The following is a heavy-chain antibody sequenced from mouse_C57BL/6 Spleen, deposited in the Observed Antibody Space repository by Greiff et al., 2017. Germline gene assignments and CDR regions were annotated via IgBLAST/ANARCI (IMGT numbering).Heavy chain of an antibody. J-gene: IGHJ2*01. Sequence: QVHVKQPGAELVKPGASVKMSCKASGYTFTSYWITWVKQRPGQGLEWIGDIYPGSGSTNYNEKFKSKATLTVDTSSSTAYMQLSSLTSEDSAVYYCARKWLGYFDYWGQGTTLTVSS. CDR3: ARKWLGYFDY. CDR2: IYPGSGST. D-gene: IGHD2-2*01. V-gene: IGHV1-55*01. CDR1: GYTFTSYW.